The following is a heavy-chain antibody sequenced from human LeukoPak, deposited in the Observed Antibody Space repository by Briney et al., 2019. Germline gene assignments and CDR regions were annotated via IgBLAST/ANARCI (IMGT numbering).Heavy chain of an antibody. J-gene: IGHJ2*01. CDR2: IDTAGDT. CDR1: GFTFSNYD. D-gene: IGHD4-17*01. CDR3: ARTTVTSGPYWYFDP. Sequence: GGSLRLSCAASGFTFSNYDMHWVRQAAGKGLEWVSAIDTAGDTYYPGSVKGRFTISRDNAKNSLYLQVNSLGAGDTAVYYCARTTVTSGPYWYFDPWGRGTLVTVSS. V-gene: IGHV3-13*01.